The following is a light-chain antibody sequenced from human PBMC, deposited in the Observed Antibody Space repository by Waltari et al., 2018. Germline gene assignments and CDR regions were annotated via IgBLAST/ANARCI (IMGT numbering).Light chain of an antibody. Sequence: QSALTQPASVSGSPGQSITVSCTGTSSDVGGYNYVSWYQLHPGKAPKLIIYELTNRPSGISNRFSGSKSGNTASLTISGLQTEDEADYYCSSYTTTSTYVFGSGTKVTVL. J-gene: IGLJ1*01. CDR1: SSDVGGYNY. V-gene: IGLV2-14*01. CDR3: SSYTTTSTYV. CDR2: ELT.